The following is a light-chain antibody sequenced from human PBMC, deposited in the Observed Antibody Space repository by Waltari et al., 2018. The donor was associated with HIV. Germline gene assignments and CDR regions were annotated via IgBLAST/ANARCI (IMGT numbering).Light chain of an antibody. Sequence: QSALTQPASVSGSPGQSITIFCTGTNRDVGFYTLVSWYQHFPGKAPRLIIFGVRSRPSGVSSRFSGSKSGNTASLTISGLQAEDEAQYFCNSYTSSDTVVFGGGTKLTVL. CDR1: NRDVGFYTL. CDR2: GVR. J-gene: IGLJ2*01. CDR3: NSYTSSDTVV. V-gene: IGLV2-14*01.